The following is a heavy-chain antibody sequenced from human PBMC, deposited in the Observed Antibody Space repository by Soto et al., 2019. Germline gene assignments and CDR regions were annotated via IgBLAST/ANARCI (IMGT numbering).Heavy chain of an antibody. Sequence: GGSLRLSCAASGFRFSDHYMTWIRQAPGKGLEWVSKISGGGTTIYYADSVKGRFTVSRDNAKNSLYLQMTSLRAEDTAVYYCAGDPYYYGSAFWGQGTLVTVSS. CDR1: GFRFSDHY. J-gene: IGHJ4*02. V-gene: IGHV3-11*01. CDR3: AGDPYYYGSAF. D-gene: IGHD3-10*01. CDR2: ISGGGTTI.